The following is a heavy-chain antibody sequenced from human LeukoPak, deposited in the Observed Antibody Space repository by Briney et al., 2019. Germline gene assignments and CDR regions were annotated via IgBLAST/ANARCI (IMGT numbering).Heavy chain of an antibody. V-gene: IGHV3-74*01. CDR3: AKDKSGYFDL. CDR2: INTDGSYT. Sequence: GGSLRLSCAASGFTFSSYWMHWVRQAPGKGLVWVSRINTDGSYTSYADSVKGRFTISRDNSKNTLYLQMNSLRAEDTAVYYCAKDKSGYFDLWGRGTLVTVSS. CDR1: GFTFSSYW. J-gene: IGHJ2*01.